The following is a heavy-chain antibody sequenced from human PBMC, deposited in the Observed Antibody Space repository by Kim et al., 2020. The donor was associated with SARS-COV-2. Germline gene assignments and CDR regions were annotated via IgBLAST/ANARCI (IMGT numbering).Heavy chain of an antibody. J-gene: IGHJ4*02. D-gene: IGHD5-12*01. CDR1: GLSFSDSY. CDR2: ISTRGESI. CDR3: ARSGNGYNAFGN. V-gene: IGHV3-11*01. Sequence: GGSLRLSCAASGLSFSDSYMNWVRQAPGKGLVWLSFISTRGESIFSAASVEGRFTISRDNAKNSLYLQMNYLRDEDTAVYYCARSGNGYNAFGNWGQGVLVTVSS.